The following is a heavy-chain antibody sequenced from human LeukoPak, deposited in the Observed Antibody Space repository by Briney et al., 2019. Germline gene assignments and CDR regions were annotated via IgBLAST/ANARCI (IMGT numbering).Heavy chain of an antibody. V-gene: IGHV3-9*03. CDR3: ARVQYSRMSKGAFDL. CDR2: IFWDSSKV. Sequence: QTGGSLRLSCSASGFNFDDYTMHWVRQAPGKGLEWVSSIFWDSSKVAYADSVKGRFTISRDNAKKSLYLQMNSLRDEDMALYYCARVQYSRMSKGAFDLWGQGTMVIVSS. J-gene: IGHJ3*01. D-gene: IGHD6-6*01. CDR1: GFNFDDYT.